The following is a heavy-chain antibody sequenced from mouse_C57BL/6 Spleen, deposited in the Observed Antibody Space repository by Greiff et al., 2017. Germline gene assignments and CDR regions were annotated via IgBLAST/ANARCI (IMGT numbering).Heavy chain of an antibody. J-gene: IGHJ3*01. V-gene: IGHV5-17*01. Sequence: EVKLMESGGGLVKPGGSLKLSCAASGFTFSDYGMHWVRQAPEKGLEWVAYISSGSSTNYYADTVKGRFTISRDNAKNTLFLQMTSLRSEDTAMYYCARMRFAYWGQGTLVTVSA. CDR2: ISSGSSTN. CDR1: GFTFSDYG. CDR3: ARMRFAY.